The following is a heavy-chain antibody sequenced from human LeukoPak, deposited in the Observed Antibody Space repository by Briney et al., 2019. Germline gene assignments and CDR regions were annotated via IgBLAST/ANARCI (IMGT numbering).Heavy chain of an antibody. Sequence: GGSLRLSCAASGFTFSSYAMSWVRQAPGMGLEWVSAISGSGGSTYYADSVKGRFTISRDNSKNTLYLQMNSLRAEDTAVYYCAKDKARDYGGNSVFDYWGQGTLVTVSS. V-gene: IGHV3-23*01. D-gene: IGHD4-23*01. J-gene: IGHJ4*02. CDR2: ISGSGGST. CDR1: GFTFSSYA. CDR3: AKDKARDYGGNSVFDY.